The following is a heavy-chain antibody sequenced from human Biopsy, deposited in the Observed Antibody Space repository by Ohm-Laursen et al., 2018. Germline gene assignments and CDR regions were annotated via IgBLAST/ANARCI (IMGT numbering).Heavy chain of an antibody. Sequence: SSVKASCKAPAETFTNSSISWVRQAPAHSLEWMGRIIPFFRSVQYAQTLEGRLTITPDESTATAYIELCSLRSDDLAVYFWPSQNPRNPDILTGACHYDMAVWGQGTKVTVSS. CDR1: AETFTNSS. CDR3: PSQNPRNPDILTGACHYDMAV. V-gene: IGHV1-69*15. D-gene: IGHD3-9*01. CDR2: IIPFFRSV. J-gene: IGHJ6*02.